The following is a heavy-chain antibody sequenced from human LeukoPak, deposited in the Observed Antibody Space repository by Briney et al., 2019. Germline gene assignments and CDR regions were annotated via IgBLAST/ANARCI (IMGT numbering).Heavy chain of an antibody. CDR1: GFTFSSYG. V-gene: IGHV3-30*02. J-gene: IGHJ4*02. D-gene: IGHD6-13*01. Sequence: GGSLRLSCAASGFTFSSYGMHWVRQAPGKGLEWVAFIRYDGSNKYYADSVKGRFTISRDNSKNTLYLQMNSLRAEDTAVYYCASGGIAAAVTDYWGQGTLVTVSS. CDR2: IRYDGSNK. CDR3: ASGGIAAAVTDY.